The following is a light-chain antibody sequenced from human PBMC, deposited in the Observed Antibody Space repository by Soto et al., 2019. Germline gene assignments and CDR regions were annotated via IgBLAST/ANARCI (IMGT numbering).Light chain of an antibody. J-gene: IGLJ3*02. CDR2: DVS. CDR3: TSYASSGTWV. CDR1: SSDVGGYDY. V-gene: IGLV2-14*01. Sequence: QSALTQPASVSGSPGQSITISCTGTSSDVGGYDYVSWYQQHAGKAPKLIIYDVSDRPSGVSNRFSGSQAGNTASLTISGLQVDDVADYYCTSYASSGTWVFGGGTKLTVL.